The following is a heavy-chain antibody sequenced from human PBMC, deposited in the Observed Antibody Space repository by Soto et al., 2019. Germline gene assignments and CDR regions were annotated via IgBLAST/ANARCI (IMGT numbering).Heavy chain of an antibody. CDR1: GYTFTSYG. D-gene: IGHD3-22*01. Sequence: ASVKVSCKASGYTFTSYGISWVRQAPGQGLEWMEWISAYNGNTNYAQKLQGRVTMTTDTSTSTAYMELRSLRSDDTAVYYCARVLTYYYDSSPNDYWGQGTLVTVSS. CDR2: ISAYNGNT. CDR3: ARVLTYYYDSSPNDY. J-gene: IGHJ4*02. V-gene: IGHV1-18*01.